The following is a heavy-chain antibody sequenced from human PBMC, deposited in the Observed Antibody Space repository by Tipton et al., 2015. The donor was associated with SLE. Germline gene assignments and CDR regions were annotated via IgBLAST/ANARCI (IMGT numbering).Heavy chain of an antibody. V-gene: IGHV1-46*01. CDR1: GYTFTGYY. D-gene: IGHD2-21*02. CDR2: INPSGGST. CDR3: ARDGLCGDDCYSPDF. J-gene: IGHJ4*02. Sequence: QSGPEVKKPGASVKVSCKASGYTFTGYYMHWVRQAPGQGLEWMGIINPSGGSTSYAQKFQGRVTMTRDTSTSTVYMELSSLRSEDTAVYYCARDGLCGDDCYSPDFWGLGTLVTVSS.